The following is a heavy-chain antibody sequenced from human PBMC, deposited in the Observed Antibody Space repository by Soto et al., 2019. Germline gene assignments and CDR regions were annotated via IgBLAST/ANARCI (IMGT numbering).Heavy chain of an antibody. Sequence: GASVKVSCKASGGAFSSYAISWVRQAPGQGLEWMGGIIPIFGTANYAQKFQGRVTITADESTSTAYMELSSLRSEDTAVYYCALSPERNSTWYDPWGQGTLVTVSS. J-gene: IGHJ5*02. CDR2: IIPIFGTA. V-gene: IGHV1-69*13. CDR1: GGAFSSYA. D-gene: IGHD2-2*01. CDR3: ALSPERNSTWYDP.